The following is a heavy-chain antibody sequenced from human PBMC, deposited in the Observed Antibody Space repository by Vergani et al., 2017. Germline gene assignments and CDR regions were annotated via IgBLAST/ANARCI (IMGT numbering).Heavy chain of an antibody. Sequence: QVQLVQSGAEVKKPGASVTLSCKASGYTFTSYGISWVRQAPGQGLEWMGWISAYNGNTTYAQNLQGRVTMTTDTTTSTAYMELRSLISDDTAVYYCARDAARKGSYFDYWGQGTLVTVSA. V-gene: IGHV1-18*01. D-gene: IGHD6-6*01. CDR3: ARDAARKGSYFDY. J-gene: IGHJ4*02. CDR1: GYTFTSYG. CDR2: ISAYNGNT.